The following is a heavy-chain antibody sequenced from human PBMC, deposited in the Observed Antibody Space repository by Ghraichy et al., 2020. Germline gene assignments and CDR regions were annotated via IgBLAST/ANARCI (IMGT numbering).Heavy chain of an antibody. J-gene: IGHJ4*02. CDR1: GFTFSTYW. CDR2: IKQDGSEK. Sequence: GGSLRLSCAASGFTFSTYWMSWVRQAPGKGLEWVANIKQDGSEKYYVDSVKGRFTISRDNAKNSLYLQMNSLRAEDTAVYYCTRCSSTWWAHFDYWGQGALVTVSS. V-gene: IGHV3-7*01. CDR3: TRCSSTWWAHFDY. D-gene: IGHD6-13*01.